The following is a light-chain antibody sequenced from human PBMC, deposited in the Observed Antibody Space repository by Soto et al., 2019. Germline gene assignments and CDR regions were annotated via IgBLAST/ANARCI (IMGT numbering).Light chain of an antibody. CDR1: QSISSW. V-gene: IGKV1-5*01. CDR3: QQYASYWT. J-gene: IGKJ1*01. Sequence: DIRMTQSPSTLSASVGDRVTITCRASQSISSWLAWYQQIPGKAPKLLIYDASSLESGVPSRFSGSGSGTEFTLTISSLQPDDFATYYCQQYASYWTFGQGTKVEVK. CDR2: DAS.